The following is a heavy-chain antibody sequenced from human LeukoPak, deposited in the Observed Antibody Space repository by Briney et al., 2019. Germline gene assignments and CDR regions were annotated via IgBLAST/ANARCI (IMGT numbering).Heavy chain of an antibody. CDR3: ARDRLEAVTDDDYFDY. CDR1: GFTFSSYG. Sequence: QSGGSLRLSCAASGFTFSSYGMHWVRQAPGKGPEWVALIWYDGSNKYYGDSVKGRFTISRDNSKNTVYLQMNSLRAEDTGVYYCARDRLEAVTDDDYFDYWGQGTLVTVSS. V-gene: IGHV3-33*01. D-gene: IGHD2-21*02. J-gene: IGHJ4*02. CDR2: IWYDGSNK.